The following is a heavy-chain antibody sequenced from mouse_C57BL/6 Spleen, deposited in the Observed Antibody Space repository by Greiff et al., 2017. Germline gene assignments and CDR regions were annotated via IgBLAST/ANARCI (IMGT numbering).Heavy chain of an antibody. CDR3: ARDDGYFYFDY. CDR2: ISYSGST. J-gene: IGHJ2*01. CDR1: GYSITSGYD. D-gene: IGHD2-3*01. V-gene: IGHV3-1*01. Sequence: EVKLVESGPGMVKPSQSLSLTCTVTGYSITSGYDWHWIRPFPGNKLEWMGYISYSGSTNYNPYLKSRISITHATSKNHFFLKLNSVTTEDTATYYCARDDGYFYFDYWGQGTTLTVSS.